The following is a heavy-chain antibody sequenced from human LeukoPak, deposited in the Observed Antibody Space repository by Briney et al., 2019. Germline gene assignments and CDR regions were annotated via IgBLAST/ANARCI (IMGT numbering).Heavy chain of an antibody. CDR3: ARGWLAENTVVTPYNY. Sequence: SVKVSCKASGGTFSSYAISWVRQAPGQGLEWMGGIIPIFGTANYAQKFQGRVTITADESTSTAYMELSSLRSEDTAVYYCARGWLAENTVVTPYNYWGQGTLVTVSS. D-gene: IGHD4-23*01. V-gene: IGHV1-69*13. CDR2: IIPIFGTA. J-gene: IGHJ4*02. CDR1: GGTFSSYA.